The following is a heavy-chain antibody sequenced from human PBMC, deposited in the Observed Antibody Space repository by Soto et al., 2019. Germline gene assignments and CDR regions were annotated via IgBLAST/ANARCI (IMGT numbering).Heavy chain of an antibody. CDR3: AKDYYDSSGYPDAFDI. CDR2: ISGSGGST. J-gene: IGHJ3*02. D-gene: IGHD3-22*01. Sequence: EVQLLESGGGLVQPGGSLRLSCAASGFTFSSYAMNWVRQAPGKGLEWVSAISGSGGSTYYADSVKGRFTISRDNSKNTLYLQMNSLRAEDTAVYYCAKDYYDSSGYPDAFDIWGQGTMVTVSS. CDR1: GFTFSSYA. V-gene: IGHV3-23*01.